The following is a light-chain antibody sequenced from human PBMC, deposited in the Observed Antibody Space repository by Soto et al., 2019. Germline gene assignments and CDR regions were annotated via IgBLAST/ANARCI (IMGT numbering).Light chain of an antibody. CDR2: AAS. V-gene: IGKV1-39*01. CDR1: QSILTY. J-gene: IGKJ5*01. Sequence: DIQMTQSPSSLSASVGDRVTITCRASQSILTYLNWFQQKPGKAPKLPMYAASSLQGGVPSRFSGSGSGTDFTLTISSLQPEDFATYYCQQLNDYPRTFGQGTRLEI. CDR3: QQLNDYPRT.